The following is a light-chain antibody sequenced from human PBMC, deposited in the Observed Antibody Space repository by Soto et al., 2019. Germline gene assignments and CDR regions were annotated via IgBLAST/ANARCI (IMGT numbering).Light chain of an antibody. V-gene: IGLV2-14*01. CDR2: DVS. J-gene: IGLJ3*02. CDR3: SSYTSSSTHWV. CDR1: SSDVGGYNY. Sequence: QSALTQPASVSGSPGQSITISCTGTSSDVGGYNYVSWYQQDPGKAPKLMIYDVSNRPSGVSNRFSGSKSGNTASLTISGLQAEDEADYYCSSYTSSSTHWVFGGGTKVTVL.